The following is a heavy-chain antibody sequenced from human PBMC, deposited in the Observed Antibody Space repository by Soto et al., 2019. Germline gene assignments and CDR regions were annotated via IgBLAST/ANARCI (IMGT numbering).Heavy chain of an antibody. V-gene: IGHV4-34*01. Sequence: PSETLSLTCAVYGGSFSGYYWRWIRQPPGKGLEWIGEINHSGSTNYNPSLKSRVTISVYTSKNQFSLKLSSVTAADTAVYYCGRVRLITIFAVVISVVMDVWGQGTTVS. D-gene: IGHD3-3*01. J-gene: IGHJ6*02. CDR3: GRVRLITIFAVVISVVMDV. CDR2: INHSGST. CDR1: GGSFSGYY.